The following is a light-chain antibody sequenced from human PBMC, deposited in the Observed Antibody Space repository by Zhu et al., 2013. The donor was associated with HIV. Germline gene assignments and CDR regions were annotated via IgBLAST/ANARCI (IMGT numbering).Light chain of an antibody. CDR1: SLRVYY. Sequence: SSELTQDPAVSVALGQTVTITCQGDSLRVYYASWYQQKPGQAPVLVIYGKNNRPSGIPDRFSGSNSGNTASLTITGAQAEDEADYYCNSRDSSGNHLVFGGGTKLTVL. CDR2: GKN. CDR3: NSRDSSGNHLV. V-gene: IGLV3-19*01. J-gene: IGLJ3*02.